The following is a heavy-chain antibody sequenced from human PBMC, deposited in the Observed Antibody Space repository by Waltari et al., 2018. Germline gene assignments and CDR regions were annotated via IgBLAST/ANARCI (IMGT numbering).Heavy chain of an antibody. Sequence: QVQLVQSGAEVKKPGASVKVSCKASGYTFTGYYMHWVRQAPGQGLEWMGWINPNSGGTNYAQKVQGRVTMTRDTSISTAYMELSRLRSDDTAVYYCARDYGLFATAEYFQHWGQGTLVTVSS. V-gene: IGHV1-2*02. J-gene: IGHJ1*01. CDR1: GYTFTGYY. D-gene: IGHD3-22*01. CDR2: INPNSGGT. CDR3: ARDYGLFATAEYFQH.